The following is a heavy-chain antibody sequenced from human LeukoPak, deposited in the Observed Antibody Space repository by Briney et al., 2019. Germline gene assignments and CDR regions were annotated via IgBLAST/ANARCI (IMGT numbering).Heavy chain of an antibody. CDR1: GGSVSSYY. V-gene: IGHV4-59*02. D-gene: IGHD6-13*01. CDR2: VYYTGSA. J-gene: IGHJ4*02. CDR3: ARKGAADSTFDY. Sequence: SETLSLTCTVSGGSVSSYYWSWIRQPPGNGLEFIGFVYYTGSASHNPSLKSRVTISVDTSKNQLSLKLNSVTAADTAVYYCARKGAADSTFDYWGQGTLVTVSS.